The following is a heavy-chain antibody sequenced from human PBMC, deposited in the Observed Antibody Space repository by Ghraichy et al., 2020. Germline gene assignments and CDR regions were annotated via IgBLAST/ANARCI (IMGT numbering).Heavy chain of an antibody. Sequence: GGSLRLSCAASGFTFSSYSMNWVRQAPGKGLEWVSYISRGRNARYYVDSVKGRFTISRDNAKNSLYLQMNSLRDEDTAVYYCARDLFYGGDTPYCFDYWGQGTLVTDSS. CDR3: ARDLFYGGDTPYCFDY. J-gene: IGHJ4*02. CDR2: ISRGRNAR. CDR1: GFTFSSYS. V-gene: IGHV3-48*02. D-gene: IGHD4-23*01.